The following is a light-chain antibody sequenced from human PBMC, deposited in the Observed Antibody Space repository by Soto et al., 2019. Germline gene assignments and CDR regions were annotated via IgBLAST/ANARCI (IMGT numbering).Light chain of an antibody. CDR1: QSISTW. CDR2: KAS. Sequence: DIQMTQSPSTLSASVGDRVTITCRASQSISTWLAWYQQKPGKAPKLLIYKASSLEGGVPSRFSGSRSGTEFNITISSLQPDDFATYYCQQYNTYPLTFGGGTTVDIE. CDR3: QQYNTYPLT. J-gene: IGKJ4*01. V-gene: IGKV1-5*03.